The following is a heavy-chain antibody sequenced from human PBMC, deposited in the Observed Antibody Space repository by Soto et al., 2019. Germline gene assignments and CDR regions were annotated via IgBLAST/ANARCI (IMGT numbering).Heavy chain of an antibody. CDR2: IYSSGGT. Sequence: EVQLVESGGGLVKPGGSLRLSCAASGFTFSSYSMNWVRQAPGKGLEWVSVIYSSGGTLYADSVKGRFTVSRDNSQNTVYLQMNSLRAEDTAVYYCARDTNGDGYYWGQGTLVTVSS. CDR1: GFTFSSYS. D-gene: IGHD2-21*01. J-gene: IGHJ4*02. V-gene: IGHV3-66*01. CDR3: ARDTNGDGYY.